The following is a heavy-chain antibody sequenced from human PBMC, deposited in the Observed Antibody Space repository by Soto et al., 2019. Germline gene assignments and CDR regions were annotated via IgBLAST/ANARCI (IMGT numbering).Heavy chain of an antibody. D-gene: IGHD1-7*01. CDR1: GDSVSSNSAA. CDR3: ARDKGGDGWNYREDYMDV. CDR2: TYYRSKWYN. V-gene: IGHV6-1*01. Sequence: QSQTLSLTCAISGDSVSSNSAAWNWIRQSPSRGLEWLGRTYYRSKWYNDYAVSVKSRITINPDTSKNQFSLQLNSVTPEDTAVYYCARDKGGDGWNYREDYMDVWGKGTTVTVSS. J-gene: IGHJ6*03.